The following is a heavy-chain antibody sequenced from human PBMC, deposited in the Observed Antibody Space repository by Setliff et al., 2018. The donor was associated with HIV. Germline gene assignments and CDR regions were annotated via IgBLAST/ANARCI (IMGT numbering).Heavy chain of an antibody. Sequence: GASVKVSCKASGYTFTSYYMHWVRQAPGQGLEWMGGIIPFLGLANYARKFQGRVIITADKFTNIVSLEVRRVNPDDSAMYYCASGPNDCTSSSCRFSFYYYYMDVWGKGTRVTVSS. V-gene: IGHV1-69*10. CDR3: ASGPNDCTSSSCRFSFYYYYMDV. CDR2: IIPFLGLA. D-gene: IGHD2-2*01. J-gene: IGHJ6*03. CDR1: GYTFTSYY.